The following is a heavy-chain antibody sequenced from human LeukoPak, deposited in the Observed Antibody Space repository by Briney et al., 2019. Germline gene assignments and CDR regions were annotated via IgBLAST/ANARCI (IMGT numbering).Heavy chain of an antibody. CDR2: IGTAGDT. Sequence: GGSLRLSCAASGFTFSSYDTDWVRQGTGKGLEWVSAIGTAGDTYYPGSVKGRFTTSRENAKNSLYLQMNSLRVGDTAVYYCARGRGWGTFDIWGQGTMVTVSS. J-gene: IGHJ3*02. V-gene: IGHV3-13*04. CDR3: ARGRGWGTFDI. CDR1: GFTFSSYD. D-gene: IGHD3-10*01.